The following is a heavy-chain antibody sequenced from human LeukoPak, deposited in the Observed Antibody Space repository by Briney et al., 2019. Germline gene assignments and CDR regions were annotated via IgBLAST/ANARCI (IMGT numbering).Heavy chain of an antibody. CDR1: GGSISSYY. CDR3: ARKYSSGWYYFDY. J-gene: IGHJ4*02. D-gene: IGHD6-19*01. CDR2: IYYSGST. Sequence: NPSETLSLTCTVSGGSISSYYCSSIRQPPGKGLGWIGYIYYSGSTNYNPSLKSRVTISVNTSKNQFSLKLSSVTAADKAVYYCARKYSSGWYYFDYWGQGTLVTVSS. V-gene: IGHV4-59*01.